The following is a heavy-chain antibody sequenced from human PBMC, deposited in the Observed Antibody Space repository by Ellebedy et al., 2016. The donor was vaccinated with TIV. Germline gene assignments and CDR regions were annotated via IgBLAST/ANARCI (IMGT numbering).Heavy chain of an antibody. CDR2: ISWDSGSI. D-gene: IGHD2-15*01. V-gene: IGHV3-9*01. J-gene: IGHJ4*02. Sequence: GGSLRLXCAASGFMFDDYAMHWVRQAPGKGLEWVSGISWDSGSILYGDSVKGRFTISRDNAKNSLYLQVNSLRAEDTAMYYCAKGRDFGGSRNFDYWGQGTLVTVSS. CDR1: GFMFDDYA. CDR3: AKGRDFGGSRNFDY.